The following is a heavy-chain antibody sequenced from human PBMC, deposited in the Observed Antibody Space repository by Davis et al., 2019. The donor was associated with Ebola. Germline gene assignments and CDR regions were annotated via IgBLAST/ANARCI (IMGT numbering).Heavy chain of an antibody. J-gene: IGHJ4*02. CDR2: ISYDGSNK. V-gene: IGHV3-30*03. CDR3: ARDYSSGWYALSFFDY. Sequence: GESLKISCAASGFTFSSYGMHWVRQAPGKGLEWVAVISYDGSNKYYADSVKGRFTISRDNSKNTLYLQMNSLRAEDTAVYYCARDYSSGWYALSFFDYWGQGTLVTVSS. CDR1: GFTFSSYG. D-gene: IGHD6-19*01.